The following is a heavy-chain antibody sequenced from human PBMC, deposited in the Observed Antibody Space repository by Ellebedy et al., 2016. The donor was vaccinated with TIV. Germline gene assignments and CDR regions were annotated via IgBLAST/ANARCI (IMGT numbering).Heavy chain of an antibody. Sequence: GGSLRLSCAASGFTFSSYGMHWVRQAPGKGLEWVAVISYDGSNKYYADSVKGRFTISRDNARNSVYLEMNSLRAEDTAVYYCARRVGFDSWGQGTLVTVSS. CDR3: ARRVGFDS. CDR1: GFTFSSYG. CDR2: ISYDGSNK. J-gene: IGHJ4*02. V-gene: IGHV3-30*03. D-gene: IGHD1-26*01.